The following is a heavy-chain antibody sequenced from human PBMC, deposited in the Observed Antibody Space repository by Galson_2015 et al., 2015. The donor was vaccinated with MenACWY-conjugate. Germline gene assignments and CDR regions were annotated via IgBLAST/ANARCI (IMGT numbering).Heavy chain of an antibody. V-gene: IGHV1-24*01. CDR1: GYFLSKIS. CDR3: ATGRWYAFEI. D-gene: IGHD6-13*01. CDR2: FDPKDGET. Sequence: SVKVSCKVSGYFLSKISMHWVRQAPGKGPEWMGGFDPKDGETIYAQNFQGRVTMTEDISTDIAYMELSSLTYEDTAVYYCATGRWYAFEIWGQGTMGSVSS. J-gene: IGHJ3*02.